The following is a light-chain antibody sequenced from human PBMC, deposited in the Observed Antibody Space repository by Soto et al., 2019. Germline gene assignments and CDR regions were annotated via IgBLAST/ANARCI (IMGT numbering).Light chain of an antibody. CDR3: QHYHNWPPWT. CDR2: GAS. Sequence: EIVMTQSPATLSVSPGERATLSCRASQSISINLAWYQQKPGQAPRLLIYGASTRATGIPARFSGSGSGTEFTLTIGSLQSEDFAVYYCQHYHNWPPWTFGQGTKVEIK. V-gene: IGKV3-15*01. J-gene: IGKJ1*01. CDR1: QSISIN.